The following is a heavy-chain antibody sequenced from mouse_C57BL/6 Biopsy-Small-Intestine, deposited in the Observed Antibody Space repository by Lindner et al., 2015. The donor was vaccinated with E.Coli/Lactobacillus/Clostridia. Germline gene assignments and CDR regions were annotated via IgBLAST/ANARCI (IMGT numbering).Heavy chain of an antibody. CDR2: IYPGGGYT. CDR1: GYTFTNYW. CDR3: AREIFDYFDY. V-gene: IGHV1-63*01. J-gene: IGHJ2*01. Sequence: VQLQESGAEPVRPGTSVKMSCKASGYTFTNYWIGWAKQRPGHGLEWIGDIYPGGGYTNYNEKFKGKATLTADKSSSTAYMQFSSLTSEDSAIYYCAREIFDYFDYWGQGTTLTVSS.